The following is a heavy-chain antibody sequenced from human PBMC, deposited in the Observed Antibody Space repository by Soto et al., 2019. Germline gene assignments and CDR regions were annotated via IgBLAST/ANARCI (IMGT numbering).Heavy chain of an antibody. Sequence: AASVKVSCKASGYTFTSYGISWVRQAPGQGLEWMGWISAYNGNTNYAQKLQGRVTMTTDTSTSTAYMELRSLRSDDTAVYYCAREGRGYCSSTSCYSYYYGMDVWGQGTTVTVSS. CDR1: GYTFTSYG. J-gene: IGHJ6*02. D-gene: IGHD2-2*01. V-gene: IGHV1-18*04. CDR2: ISAYNGNT. CDR3: AREGRGYCSSTSCYSYYYGMDV.